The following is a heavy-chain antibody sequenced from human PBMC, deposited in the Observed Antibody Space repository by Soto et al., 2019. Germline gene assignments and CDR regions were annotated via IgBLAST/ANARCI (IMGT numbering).Heavy chain of an antibody. J-gene: IGHJ4*02. CDR1: GFTFSSYG. CDR2: IWYDGSNK. Sequence: GGPLTLSCAASGFTFSSYGMHWVRQAPGKGLEWVAVIWYDGSNKYYAGSVKGRFTISRDNAKNSLYLQMNSLRAEDTAVYYCARVAYSAYLVDYWGQGT. CDR3: ARVAYSAYLVDY. V-gene: IGHV3-33*01. D-gene: IGHD2-2*01.